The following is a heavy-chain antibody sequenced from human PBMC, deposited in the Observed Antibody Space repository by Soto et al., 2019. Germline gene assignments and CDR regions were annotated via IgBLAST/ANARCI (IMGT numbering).Heavy chain of an antibody. D-gene: IGHD3-10*01. V-gene: IGHV4-4*07. CDR2: IYTSGST. Sequence: SETLSLTCTVSGGSISSYYWSWIRQPAGKGLEWIGRIYTSGSTNYNPSLKSRVTMSVDTSKNQFSLKLSSVTAADTAVYYCARVEGSGSYGLIDYWGQGTLVTVSS. CDR1: GGSISSYY. J-gene: IGHJ4*02. CDR3: ARVEGSGSYGLIDY.